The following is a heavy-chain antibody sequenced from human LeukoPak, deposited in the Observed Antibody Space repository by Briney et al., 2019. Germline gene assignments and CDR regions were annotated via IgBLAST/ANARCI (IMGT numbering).Heavy chain of an antibody. Sequence: PSETLSLTCTVSGDSISTYYWSWIRQSPGKGLEWIGYIYYSGSTNYNPSLKSRVTISVDTSKNQFSLKLSSVTAADTAVYYCATDSGYDYSAFDIWGQGTMVTVSS. CDR2: IYYSGST. V-gene: IGHV4-59*12. CDR1: GDSISTYY. CDR3: ATDSGYDYSAFDI. D-gene: IGHD5-12*01. J-gene: IGHJ3*02.